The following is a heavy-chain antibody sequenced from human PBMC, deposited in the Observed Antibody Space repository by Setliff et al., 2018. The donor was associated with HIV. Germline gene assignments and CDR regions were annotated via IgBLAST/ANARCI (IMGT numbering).Heavy chain of an antibody. V-gene: IGHV4-59*06. D-gene: IGHD4-17*01. CDR2: ITYSGSA. J-gene: IGHJ4*02. CDR1: GASISSYY. Sequence: PSETLSLTCTVSGASISSYYWNWFRQPAGKGLQWIGYITYSGSAYYNPSLKSRGTISIDTSNNQISLRLSSVTAADTAMYYCVRDDYGYNGKGFDYWGPGTLGTVSS. CDR3: VRDDYGYNGKGFDY.